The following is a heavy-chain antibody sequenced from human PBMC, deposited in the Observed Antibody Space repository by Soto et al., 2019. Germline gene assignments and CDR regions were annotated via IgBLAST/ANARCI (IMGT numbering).Heavy chain of an antibody. J-gene: IGHJ4*02. CDR3: ARESPFCVSSDSYLDY. Sequence: PSQTLSLTCAISWDSVPDNSAAWNWIRQSPSRGLEWLGWTYYRSKWYNDNAVSVTSPITLTPDIPKNKSSLQLNSVTPKDTAVYYCARESPFCVSSDSYLDYWGQGALVTVSS. CDR2: TYYRSKWYN. V-gene: IGHV6-1*01. CDR1: WDSVPDNSAA. D-gene: IGHD6-19*01.